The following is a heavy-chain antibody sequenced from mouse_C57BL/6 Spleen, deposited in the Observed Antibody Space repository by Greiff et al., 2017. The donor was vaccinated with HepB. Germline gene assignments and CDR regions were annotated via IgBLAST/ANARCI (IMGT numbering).Heavy chain of an antibody. Sequence: EVKLVESGGDLVKPGGSLKLSCAASGFTFSSYGMSWVRQTPDKRLEWVATISSGGSYTYYPDSVKGRFTISRDNAKNTLYLQMSSLKSEDTAMYYCARTGSYSNYVWYFDVWGTGTTVTVSS. D-gene: IGHD2-5*01. V-gene: IGHV5-6*01. J-gene: IGHJ1*03. CDR3: ARTGSYSNYVWYFDV. CDR1: GFTFSSYG. CDR2: ISSGGSYT.